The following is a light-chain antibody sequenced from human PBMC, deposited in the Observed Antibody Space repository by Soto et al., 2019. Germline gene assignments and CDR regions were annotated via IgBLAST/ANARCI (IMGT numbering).Light chain of an antibody. V-gene: IGKV3-20*01. J-gene: IGKJ5*01. CDR2: GAS. CDR3: QQYGSSPLIT. Sequence: EIVLTQSPATLSFSAGERGTLSFRAIQSVSSSYLAWYQQKPGQAPRLLIYGASSRATGIPDRFSGSGSGTDFTLTISRLEPEDFAVYYCQQYGSSPLITFGQGTRLEIK. CDR1: QSVSSSY.